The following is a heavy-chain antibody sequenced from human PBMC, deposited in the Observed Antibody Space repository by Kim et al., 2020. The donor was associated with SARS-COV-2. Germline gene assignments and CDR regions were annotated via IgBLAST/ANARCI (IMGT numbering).Heavy chain of an antibody. CDR3: AKETYYDFWSGYSHFDY. CDR1: GFTFSSYA. Sequence: GGSLRLSCAASGFTFSSYAMSWVRQAPGKGLEWVSAISGSGGSTYYADSVKGRFTISRDNSKNTLYLQMNSLRAEDTAVYYCAKETYYDFWSGYSHFDYWGQGTLVTVSS. V-gene: IGHV3-23*01. CDR2: ISGSGGST. D-gene: IGHD3-3*01. J-gene: IGHJ4*02.